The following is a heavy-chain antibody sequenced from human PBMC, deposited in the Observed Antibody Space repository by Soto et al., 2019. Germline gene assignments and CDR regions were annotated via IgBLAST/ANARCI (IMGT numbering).Heavy chain of an antibody. CDR1: GFRFDDFG. CDR2: ITWNSGRT. J-gene: IGHJ3*01. CDR3: ARDGGVAVAVDAFDL. D-gene: IGHD6-19*01. V-gene: IGHV3-20*04. Sequence: EVELVEFGGGVVRPGGSLRLSWAAAGFRFDDFGMSWVRQAPWTVMAWVSCITWNSGRTGYADSVSGRFRISRDNAKNSRYLQMDSLRAEDTAFYYCARDGGVAVAVDAFDLWCQGTMVTVSS.